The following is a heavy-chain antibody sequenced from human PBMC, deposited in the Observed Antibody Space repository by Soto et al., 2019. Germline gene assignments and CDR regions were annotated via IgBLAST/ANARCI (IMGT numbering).Heavy chain of an antibody. V-gene: IGHV1-69*13. Sequence: GASVKVSCKASGGTFSSYAISWVRQAPGQGLEWMGGIIPIFGTANYAQKFQGRVTITADESTSTAYMELSSLRSEDTAVYYCASPRAAGYCSGGSCYPPYYFDYWGQGTLVTVSS. CDR1: GGTFSSYA. D-gene: IGHD2-15*01. CDR2: IIPIFGTA. CDR3: ASPRAAGYCSGGSCYPPYYFDY. J-gene: IGHJ4*02.